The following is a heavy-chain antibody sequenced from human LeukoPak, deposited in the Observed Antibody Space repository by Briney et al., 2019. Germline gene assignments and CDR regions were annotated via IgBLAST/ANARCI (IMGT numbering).Heavy chain of an antibody. D-gene: IGHD6-19*01. J-gene: IGHJ5*02. CDR3: AKDAVTMNGLYDWFDA. V-gene: IGHV3-23*03. Sequence: PGGSLRLSCATSGFTFSTYAMSWVRQAPGKGLEWVSTIGGGDTYYADSVKGRFTISRDDSKSTLYLQMNSLRAADTAIYYCAKDAVTMNGLYDWFDAWGQGTLVTVPS. CDR2: IGGGDT. CDR1: GFTFSTYA.